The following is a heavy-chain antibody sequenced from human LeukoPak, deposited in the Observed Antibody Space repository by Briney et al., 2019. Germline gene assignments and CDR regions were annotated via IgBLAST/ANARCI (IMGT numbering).Heavy chain of an antibody. CDR1: GFTFSSYW. D-gene: IGHD3-22*01. Sequence: HPGGSLRLSCAASGFTFSSYWMSWVRQAPGKGLEWVSYISSSGSTIYYADSVKGRFTISRDNAKNSLYLQMNSLRAEDTAVYYCARGEYYYDSSGYYPDYWGQGTLVTVSS. CDR2: ISSSGSTI. J-gene: IGHJ4*02. CDR3: ARGEYYYDSSGYYPDY. V-gene: IGHV3-48*04.